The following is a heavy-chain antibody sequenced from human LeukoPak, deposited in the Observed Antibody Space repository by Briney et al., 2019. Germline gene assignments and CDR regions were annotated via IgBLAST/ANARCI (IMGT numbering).Heavy chain of an antibody. V-gene: IGHV3-11*01. CDR2: ITSGGAST. J-gene: IGHJ4*02. CDR3: TRQRRGTYYAFDS. CDR1: GFSISDYY. D-gene: IGHD3-16*01. Sequence: GGSLRLSCDASGFSISDYYMSCIRQSPGKGLEWISYITSGGASTNYADSVKGRFTISRDKAKNSVALQLNSLRAEDTAVYYCTRQRRGTYYAFDSWGQGTLVTVSS.